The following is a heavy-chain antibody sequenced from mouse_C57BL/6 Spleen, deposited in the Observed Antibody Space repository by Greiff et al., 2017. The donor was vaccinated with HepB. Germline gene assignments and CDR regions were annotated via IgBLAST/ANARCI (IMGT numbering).Heavy chain of an antibody. V-gene: IGHV5-9-1*02. Sequence: EVKLVESGEGLVKPGGSLKLSCAASGFTFSSYAMSWVRQTPEKRLEWVAYISSGGDYIYYADTVKGRFTISRDNARNTLYLQMSSLKSEDTAMYYCTRDPYGSPFAYWGQGTLVTVSA. D-gene: IGHD1-1*01. CDR2: ISSGGDYI. CDR3: TRDPYGSPFAY. J-gene: IGHJ3*01. CDR1: GFTFSSYA.